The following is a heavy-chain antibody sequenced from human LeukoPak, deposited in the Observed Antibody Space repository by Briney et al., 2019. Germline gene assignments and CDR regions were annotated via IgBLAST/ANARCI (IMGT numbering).Heavy chain of an antibody. Sequence: PGGSLRLSCAASGFTFSSYAMSWVRQAPGKGLEWVSAISGSGGSTYYADSVKGRFTISRDNSKNTLYLQMNSLRAEDTAVYYCAKSAMGEGGMVRGVTFNAFDIWGQGTMVTVSS. CDR2: ISGSGGST. D-gene: IGHD3-10*01. J-gene: IGHJ3*02. V-gene: IGHV3-23*01. CDR1: GFTFSSYA. CDR3: AKSAMGEGGMVRGVTFNAFDI.